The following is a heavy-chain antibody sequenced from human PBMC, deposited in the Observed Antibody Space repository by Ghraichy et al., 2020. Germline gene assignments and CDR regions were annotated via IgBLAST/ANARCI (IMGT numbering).Heavy chain of an antibody. CDR3: ARAGPFQDHSYSYYMDG. V-gene: IGHV3-13*01. CDR2: IGTAGDT. CDR1: GFTFRRYD. Sequence: GGSLRLSCAASGFTFRRYDMHWVRQAPGKGLEWVSAIGTAGDTFYPDSVKGRFTISRENGKNSLYLQMNSLRAGDTAVYYCARAGPFQDHSYSYYMDGWGKGTTVTVSS. D-gene: IGHD3-16*01. J-gene: IGHJ6*03.